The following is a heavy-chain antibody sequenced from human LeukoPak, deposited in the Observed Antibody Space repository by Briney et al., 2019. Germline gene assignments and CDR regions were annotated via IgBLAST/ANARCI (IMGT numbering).Heavy chain of an antibody. CDR2: IASKTDGGTT. V-gene: IGHV3-15*04. CDR3: TTGIRGD. CDR1: GFTFGNYA. J-gene: IGHJ4*02. Sequence: PGGSLRLSCEASGFTFGNYAMNWVRQAPGKGLEWVGRIASKTDGGTTDYAAPVKGRFTISRDDSKNTLFLQMNSLKTEDTAVYYCTTGIRGDCGQGTLVTVSS.